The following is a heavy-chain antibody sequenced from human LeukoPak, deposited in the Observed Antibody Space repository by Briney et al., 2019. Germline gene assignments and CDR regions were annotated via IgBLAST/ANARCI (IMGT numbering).Heavy chain of an antibody. J-gene: IGHJ4*02. D-gene: IGHD5-12*01. CDR2: IYSGGST. Sequence: GRSLRLSCAASGFTFSSYAMHWVRQAPGKGLEWVSVIYSGGSTYYADSVKGRFTISRDNSKNTLYLQMNSLRAEDTAVYYCAVRLNRLDYWGQGTLVTVSS. CDR1: GFTFSSYA. V-gene: IGHV3-53*01. CDR3: AVRLNRLDY.